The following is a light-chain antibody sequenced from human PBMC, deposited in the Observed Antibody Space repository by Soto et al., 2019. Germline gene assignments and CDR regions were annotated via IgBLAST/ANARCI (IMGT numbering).Light chain of an antibody. Sequence: IVMTQSPDSLAVSLGERATINCKSSQSVLYSPNNKNYLAWYQQKPGQPPKLLIYWASTRGSGVPDRFSGSGSGTDFTLTISSLQAEDVAVYYCQQYYSSPYTFGQGTKLEIK. V-gene: IGKV4-1*01. CDR3: QQYYSSPYT. CDR1: QSVLYSPNNKNY. CDR2: WAS. J-gene: IGKJ2*01.